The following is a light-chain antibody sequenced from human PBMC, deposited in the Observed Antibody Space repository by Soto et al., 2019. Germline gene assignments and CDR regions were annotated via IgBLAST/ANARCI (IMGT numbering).Light chain of an antibody. Sequence: QSVLTQPASVSGSPGQSITISCTGTSSDVGGYNYVSWYQQHPGKAPKLMIYDVSNRTSGVSNRFSGSKSGNTASLTISGLQAEDEADYYCSSYTSSSPLVVFGGGTKLTVL. V-gene: IGLV2-14*01. CDR2: DVS. J-gene: IGLJ2*01. CDR1: SSDVGGYNY. CDR3: SSYTSSSPLVV.